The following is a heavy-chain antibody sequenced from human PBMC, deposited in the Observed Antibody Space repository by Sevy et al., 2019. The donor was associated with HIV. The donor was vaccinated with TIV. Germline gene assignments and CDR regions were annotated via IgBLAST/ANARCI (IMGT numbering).Heavy chain of an antibody. CDR2: IYYTGRT. Sequence: SETLSLTCTVSGDSIISNIHYWGWIRQSPGKGLEWIGSIYYTGRTYYSPSLKSRVTVSIDTSKNQFSLNLNSVTAADTAVYSCARHRNPLGAPGGFDSWGRGTLVTVFS. V-gene: IGHV4-39*01. D-gene: IGHD1-26*01. J-gene: IGHJ4*02. CDR1: GDSIISNIHY. CDR3: ARHRNPLGAPGGFDS.